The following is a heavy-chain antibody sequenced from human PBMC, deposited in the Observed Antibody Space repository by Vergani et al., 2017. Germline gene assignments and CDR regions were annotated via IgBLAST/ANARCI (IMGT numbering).Heavy chain of an antibody. D-gene: IGHD6-13*01. V-gene: IGHV1-69*06. J-gene: IGHJ6*02. CDR3: TTDSDHIAAAGFYYYYGMDV. CDR1: GGTFSSYA. Sequence: QVQLVQSGAEVKKPGSSVKVSCKASGGTFSSYAISWVRQAPGQGLEWMGGIIPIFGTANYAQKFQGRVTITADKSTSTAYMELSSLRSEDTAVYYCTTDSDHIAAAGFYYYYGMDVWGQGTTVTVSS. CDR2: IIPIFGTA.